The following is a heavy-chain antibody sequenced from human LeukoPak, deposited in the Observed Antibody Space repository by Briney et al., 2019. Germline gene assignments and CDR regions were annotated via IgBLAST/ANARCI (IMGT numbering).Heavy chain of an antibody. CDR1: GGSISSYY. Sequence: SETLSLTCTVSGGSISSYYWSWIRQPPGKGLEWIGCIYYSGSTNYNPSLKSRVTISVDTSKNQFSLKLSSVTAADTAVYYCARGGYDYVWGSFLYYFDYWGQGTLVTVSS. CDR2: IYYSGST. CDR3: ARGGYDYVWGSFLYYFDY. J-gene: IGHJ4*02. V-gene: IGHV4-59*01. D-gene: IGHD3-16*01.